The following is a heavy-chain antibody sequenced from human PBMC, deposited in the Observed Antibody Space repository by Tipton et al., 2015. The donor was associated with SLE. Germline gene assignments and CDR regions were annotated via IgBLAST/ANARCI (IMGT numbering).Heavy chain of an antibody. Sequence: SLRLSCAASGFTLTSYSMNWVRQAPGKGLEWVSYISSSSRTIYYADSVKGRFTISRDNAKNSLYLQMNSLRAEDTAVYYCARVDASGRGGHWGQGTLVTVSS. D-gene: IGHD3-10*01. V-gene: IGHV3-48*01. CDR3: ARVDASGRGGH. CDR1: GFTLTSYS. J-gene: IGHJ1*01. CDR2: ISSSSRTI.